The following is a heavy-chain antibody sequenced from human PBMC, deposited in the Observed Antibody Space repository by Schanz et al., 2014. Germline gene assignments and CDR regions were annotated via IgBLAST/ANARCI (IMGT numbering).Heavy chain of an antibody. V-gene: IGHV3-33*03. CDR2: LWHDGSKK. CDR1: GFTFSSYD. CDR3: AKDAPYPFDL. J-gene: IGHJ2*01. Sequence: QVQLVESGGGVVQPGRSLRLSCVASGFTFSSYDVFWVRQAPGKGLEWVAILWHDGSKKYYADSVKGRFTVSRDNAKNSLYLEMNSLRVEDTAVYYCAKDAPYPFDLWGRGTLITVSS.